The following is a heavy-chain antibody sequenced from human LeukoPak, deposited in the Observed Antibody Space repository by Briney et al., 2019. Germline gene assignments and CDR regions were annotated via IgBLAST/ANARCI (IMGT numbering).Heavy chain of an antibody. V-gene: IGHV1-18*01. J-gene: IGHJ3*02. CDR1: GYTFTSYG. CDR2: ISAYNGNT. CDR3: ARENILTGHDAFDI. D-gene: IGHD3-9*01. Sequence: ASVKVSCKASGYTFTSYGISWVRQAPGQGLEWMGWISAYNGNTNYAQKLQGRVTMTTDTSTSTAYMELRSLRSEDTAVYDCARENILTGHDAFDIWGQGTMITVSS.